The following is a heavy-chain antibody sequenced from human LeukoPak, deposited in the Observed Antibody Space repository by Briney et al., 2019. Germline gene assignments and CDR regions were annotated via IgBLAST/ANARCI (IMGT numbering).Heavy chain of an antibody. CDR2: INHSGST. CDR1: GGSFSGYY. CDR3: ARGTLKYPGGYSYGLAF. J-gene: IGHJ4*02. D-gene: IGHD5-18*01. Sequence: SETLSLTCAVYGGSFSGYYWSWIRQPPGKGLEWIGEINHSGSTSYNPSLKSRVTISVDTSKNQFSLKLSSVTAADTAVYYCARGTLKYPGGYSYGLAFWGQGTLVTVSS. V-gene: IGHV4-34*01.